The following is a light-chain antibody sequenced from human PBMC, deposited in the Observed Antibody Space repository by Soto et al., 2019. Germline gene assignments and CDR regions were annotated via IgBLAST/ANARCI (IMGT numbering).Light chain of an antibody. V-gene: IGKV4-1*01. CDR1: QCVLYSSNNKNY. Sequence: DLVMPQSADSLALSLCESSPINCKSSQCVLYSSNNKNYLAWYQQKPGKAPKFLIYDASTLETGVPSRFSGSGSGTEFTLTISSLQPDDFATFYCQQYDTFPRTFGQGTKVDI. J-gene: IGKJ1*01. CDR2: DAS. CDR3: QQYDTFPRT.